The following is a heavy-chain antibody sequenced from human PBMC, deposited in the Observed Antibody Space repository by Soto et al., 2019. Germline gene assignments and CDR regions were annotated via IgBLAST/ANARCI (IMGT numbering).Heavy chain of an antibody. CDR1: GYTFTGYY. CDR2: INPNSGGT. J-gene: IGHJ3*02. V-gene: IGHV1-2*04. Sequence: ASVKVSCKASGYTFTGYYMHWVRQAPGQGLEWMGWINPNSGGTNYAQKFQGWVTMTRDTSISTAYMELSRLRSDDTAVYYCARVKPWNYDILTGYPQAGAFDIWGQGTMVTVSS. D-gene: IGHD3-9*01. CDR3: ARVKPWNYDILTGYPQAGAFDI.